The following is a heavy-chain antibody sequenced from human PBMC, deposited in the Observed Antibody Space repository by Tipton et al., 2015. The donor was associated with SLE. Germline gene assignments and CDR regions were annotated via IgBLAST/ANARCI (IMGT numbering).Heavy chain of an antibody. CDR1: GGSFSDYF. V-gene: IGHV4-34*01. J-gene: IGHJ3*02. CDR2: INHSGST. Sequence: TLSLTCAVYGGSFSDYFWSWIRQPPGKGLEWIGEINHSGSTNYNPSLKSRVTISVDTSKNQFSLKLSPVTAADTAVYYCASRGRMIAVAVRHAFDIWGQGTMVTVSS. D-gene: IGHD6-19*01. CDR3: ASRGRMIAVAVRHAFDI.